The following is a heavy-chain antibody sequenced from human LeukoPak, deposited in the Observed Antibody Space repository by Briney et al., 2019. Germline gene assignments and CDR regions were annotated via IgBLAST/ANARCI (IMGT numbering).Heavy chain of an antibody. Sequence: ASVKVSCKASGYTFTGYYMHWVRQAPGQGLEWMGWINPNSGGTNYAQKFQGRVTMTRDTSISTAYMELSRLRSDDTAVYYCARDVLLWFGELFDYWGQGTLVTASS. J-gene: IGHJ4*02. CDR2: INPNSGGT. CDR1: GYTFTGYY. V-gene: IGHV1-2*02. CDR3: ARDVLLWFGELFDY. D-gene: IGHD3-10*01.